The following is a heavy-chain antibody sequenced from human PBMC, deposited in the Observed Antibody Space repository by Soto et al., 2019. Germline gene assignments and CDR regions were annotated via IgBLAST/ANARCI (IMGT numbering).Heavy chain of an antibody. V-gene: IGHV3-30*18. CDR1: GFTFRSFG. J-gene: IGHJ6*02. CDR3: AKQLEYTPSAGMDV. Sequence: QVQLVESGGGVVQPGRSLRLSCAASGFTFRSFGMHWVRQAPGKGLEWVALISYDGSDEYYADSVKGRFTVSRDNSKNTLYLQMNSLQVEYTAIYYCAKQLEYTPSAGMDVWDQGTTVTVSS. CDR2: ISYDGSDE. D-gene: IGHD6-6*01.